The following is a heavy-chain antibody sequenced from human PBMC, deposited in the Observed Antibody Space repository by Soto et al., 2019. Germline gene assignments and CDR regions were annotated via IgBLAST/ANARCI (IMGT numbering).Heavy chain of an antibody. J-gene: IGHJ4*02. D-gene: IGHD3-3*01. CDR1: GFIFDDFA. V-gene: IGHV3-9*01. CDR3: TKVGGLYDFWSGPLHFDL. Sequence: EAQLVESGGGLVQPGRFLRLSCAGSGFIFDDFAIHWVRQAPGKGLEWVSGISWNSDSIGYADSVKGRFTISRDNAKNALYLQMNSLRVEDTAFYYCTKVGGLYDFWSGPLHFDLWGQGTLVTVSS. CDR2: ISWNSDSI.